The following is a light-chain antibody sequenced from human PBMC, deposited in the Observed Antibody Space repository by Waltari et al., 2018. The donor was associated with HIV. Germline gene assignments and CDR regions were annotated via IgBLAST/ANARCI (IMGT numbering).Light chain of an antibody. J-gene: IGLJ3*02. CDR3: SSYTSGSTRV. CDR2: EVS. CDR1: SSDVGGYNY. V-gene: IGLV2-14*03. Sequence: QSALTQPASVAGSLGQSITISCTGTSSDVGGYNYVPWYQQHHSGKAPRLIIFEVSSRPSGVSNRFSGSKSGVTASLTISGLQADDEADYYCSSYTSGSTRVFGGGTKLTVL.